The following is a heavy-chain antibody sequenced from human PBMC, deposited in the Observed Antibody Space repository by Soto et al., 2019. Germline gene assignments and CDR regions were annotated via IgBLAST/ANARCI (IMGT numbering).Heavy chain of an antibody. Sequence: GESLKISCKGSGYSFTSYWIGWVRQMPGKGLEWMGIIYPSDSDTRYSPSFQGQVTISADKSISTAYLQWSSLKASDTAMYYCARRTDIVVVVAGAGDAFDIWGQGTMVTVSS. V-gene: IGHV5-51*01. J-gene: IGHJ3*02. CDR3: ARRTDIVVVVAGAGDAFDI. CDR2: IYPSDSDT. D-gene: IGHD2-15*01. CDR1: GYSFTSYW.